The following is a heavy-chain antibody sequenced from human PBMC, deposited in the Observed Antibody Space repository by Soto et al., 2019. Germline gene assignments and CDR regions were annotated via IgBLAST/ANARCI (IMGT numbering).Heavy chain of an antibody. J-gene: IGHJ4*02. CDR3: AKDGEDIVVVPAAIFFDY. Sequence: GGPRRFSCAAFGFTFSSYAMSWVRQAPGKGLEWVSAIRGSGGSTYYADSVKGRFTISRDNSKNTLYLQMNSLRAEDTAVYYCAKDGEDIVVVPAAIFFDYWGQGTLVTVSS. CDR2: IRGSGGST. V-gene: IGHV3-23*01. CDR1: GFTFSSYA. D-gene: IGHD2-2*01.